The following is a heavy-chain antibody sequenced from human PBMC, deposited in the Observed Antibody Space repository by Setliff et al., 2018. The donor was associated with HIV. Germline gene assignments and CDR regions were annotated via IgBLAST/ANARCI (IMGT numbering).Heavy chain of an antibody. Sequence: SETLSLTCTVSGGSISSSSYYWGWIRQPPGKGLEWIGSIYYSGSTYYNPSLKSRVTISVDTSKNQFSLKLSSVTAADTGVYYCARHRGGGLGIFFDYWGQGTLVTVSS. V-gene: IGHV4-39*01. J-gene: IGHJ4*02. CDR3: ARHRGGGLGIFFDY. CDR1: GGSISSSSYY. D-gene: IGHD7-27*01. CDR2: IYYSGST.